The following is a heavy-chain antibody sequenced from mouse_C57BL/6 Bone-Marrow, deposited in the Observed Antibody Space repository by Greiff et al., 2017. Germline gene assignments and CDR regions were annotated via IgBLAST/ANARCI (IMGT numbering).Heavy chain of an antibody. Sequence: DVKLQESGAELVRPGASVKLSCTASGFNIKDYYMHWVKQRPEQGLEWIGRIDPEDGDTEYAPKFPGKATMTADTSSNTAYLQLSSLTSEDTAVYYCTITTVVYWYFDVWGTGTTVTVSS. V-gene: IGHV14-1*01. CDR2: IDPEDGDT. CDR3: TITTVVYWYFDV. D-gene: IGHD1-1*01. J-gene: IGHJ1*03. CDR1: GFNIKDYY.